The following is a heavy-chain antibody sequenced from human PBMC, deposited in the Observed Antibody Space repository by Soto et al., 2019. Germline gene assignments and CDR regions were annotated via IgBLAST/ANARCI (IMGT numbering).Heavy chain of an antibody. V-gene: IGHV3-21*01. Sequence: GGSLRLSCAASGFTFTSYTMNWVRQAPGKGLEWVSSISSSNYIYYADSVKGRFTISRDNAKNSLYPQINSLRAEDTAVYYCARELNYYDSSGYHSTEGAHWGQGTLVTVSS. CDR1: GFTFTSYT. CDR3: ARELNYYDSSGYHSTEGAH. J-gene: IGHJ4*02. D-gene: IGHD3-22*01. CDR2: ISSSNYI.